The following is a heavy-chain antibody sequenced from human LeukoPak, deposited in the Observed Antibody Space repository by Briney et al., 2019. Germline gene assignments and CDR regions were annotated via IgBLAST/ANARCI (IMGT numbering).Heavy chain of an antibody. V-gene: IGHV1-18*01. CDR1: GYTFTSYG. Sequence: ASVKVSCKASGYTFTSYGISWVRQAPGQGLEWMGWISAYNGNTNYAQKLQGRVTMTTDTSTSTAHMELRSLRSDDTAVYYCARRYCSGGSCYSYFDYWGQGTLVTVSS. J-gene: IGHJ4*02. D-gene: IGHD2-15*01. CDR3: ARRYCSGGSCYSYFDY. CDR2: ISAYNGNT.